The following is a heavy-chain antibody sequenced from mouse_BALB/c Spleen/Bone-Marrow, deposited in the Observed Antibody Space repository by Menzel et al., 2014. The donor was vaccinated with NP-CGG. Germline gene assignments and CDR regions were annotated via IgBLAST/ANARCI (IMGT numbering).Heavy chain of an antibody. Sequence: QVQLQQPGAELVRPGASVKLSCRASDYSFTSYWVNWVKQRPGQGLEWIGMIHPSDSETRLNQKFKEKATLTVDKSSSTAYMQLSSPTSEDAAVYFCARGGCGGWYFDVWGAGTTVTVSS. D-gene: IGHD2-3*01. CDR2: IHPSDSET. V-gene: IGHV1S82*01. CDR3: ARGGCGGWYFDV. J-gene: IGHJ1*01. CDR1: DYSFTSYW.